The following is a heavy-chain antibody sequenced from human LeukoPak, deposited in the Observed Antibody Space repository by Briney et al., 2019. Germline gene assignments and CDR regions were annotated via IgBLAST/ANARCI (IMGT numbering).Heavy chain of an antibody. J-gene: IGHJ4*02. CDR3: ARAYGGDSELDY. CDR1: GSTFTSSA. CDR2: IVVGSGNT. Sequence: ASVKVSCKASGSTFTSSAMQWVRQARGQRLEWIGWIVVGSGNTNYAQKFQERVTITRDMSTSTAYMELSSLRSEDTAVYYCARAYGGDSELDYWGQGTLVTVSS. V-gene: IGHV1-58*02. D-gene: IGHD4-23*01.